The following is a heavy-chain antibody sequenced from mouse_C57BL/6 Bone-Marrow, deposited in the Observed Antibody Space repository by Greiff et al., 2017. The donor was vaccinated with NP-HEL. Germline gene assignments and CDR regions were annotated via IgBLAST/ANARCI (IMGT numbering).Heavy chain of an antibody. V-gene: IGHV1-81*01. Sequence: VQLQQSGAELARPGASVKLSCKASGYTFTSYGISWVKQRTGQGLEWIGEIYPRSGNTYYNEQFKGKATLTADKSSSTAYMELRSLTSEDSAVYFCARGLLFFYFDYWGQGTTLTVSS. J-gene: IGHJ2*01. D-gene: IGHD6-1*01. CDR2: IYPRSGNT. CDR3: ARGLLFFYFDY. CDR1: GYTFTSYG.